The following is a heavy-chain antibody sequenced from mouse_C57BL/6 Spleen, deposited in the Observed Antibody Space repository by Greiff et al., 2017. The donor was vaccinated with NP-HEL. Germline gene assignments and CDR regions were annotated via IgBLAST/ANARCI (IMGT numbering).Heavy chain of an antibody. CDR2: INPNNGGT. J-gene: IGHJ2*01. V-gene: IGHV1-18*01. Sequence: VQLQQSGPELVKPGASVKIPCKASGYTFTDYNMDWVKQSHGKSLEWIGDINPNNGGTIYNQKFKGKATLTVDTSSSTAYMELRSLTSEDTAVYYCARGFYYGSSLYFDYWGQGTTLTVSS. D-gene: IGHD1-1*01. CDR1: GYTFTDYN. CDR3: ARGFYYGSSLYFDY.